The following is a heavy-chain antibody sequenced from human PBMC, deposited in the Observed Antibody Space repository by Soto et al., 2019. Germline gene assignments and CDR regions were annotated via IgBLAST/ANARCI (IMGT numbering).Heavy chain of an antibody. Sequence: GGSLRLSCTASGFTFGDYAMSWFRQAPGKGLEWVGFIRSKAYGGTTEYAASVKGRFTISRDDSKSIAYLQMNSLKTEDTAVYYCTVDFKSHPSSRYFDYWGQGTLVTVSS. J-gene: IGHJ4*02. CDR2: IRSKAYGGTT. CDR3: TVDFKSHPSSRYFDY. CDR1: GFTFGDYA. V-gene: IGHV3-49*03.